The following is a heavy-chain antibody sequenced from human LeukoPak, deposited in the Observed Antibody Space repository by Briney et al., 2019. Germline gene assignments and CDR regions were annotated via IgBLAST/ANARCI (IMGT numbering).Heavy chain of an antibody. CDR3: ARADYGDLDFDY. Sequence: ASAKVSCKASGYTFTSYDINWVRQATGQGLEWMGWMNPNSGNTGYAQKFQGRVTMTRNTSISTAYMELSSLRSEDTAVYYCARADYGDLDFDYWGQGTLVTVSS. V-gene: IGHV1-8*01. J-gene: IGHJ4*02. CDR1: GYTFTSYD. CDR2: MNPNSGNT. D-gene: IGHD4-17*01.